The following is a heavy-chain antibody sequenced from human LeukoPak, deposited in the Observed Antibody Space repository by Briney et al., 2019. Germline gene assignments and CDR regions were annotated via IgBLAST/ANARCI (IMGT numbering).Heavy chain of an antibody. D-gene: IGHD2-21*01. V-gene: IGHV3-30-3*01. Sequence: GGSLRLSCAASGFTFSSYAMHWVRQAPGKGLEWVAVISYDGSNKYYADSVKGRFTISRDNSKNTLYLQMNSLRVEDAAVYFCAKGNSGQHFFDSWGQGILVTVSS. CDR2: ISYDGSNK. CDR3: AKGNSGQHFFDS. J-gene: IGHJ4*02. CDR1: GFTFSSYA.